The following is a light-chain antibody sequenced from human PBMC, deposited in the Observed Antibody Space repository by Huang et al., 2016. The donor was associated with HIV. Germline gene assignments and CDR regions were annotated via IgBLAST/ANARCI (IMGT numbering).Light chain of an antibody. J-gene: IGKJ1*01. CDR1: QSVSSN. CDR2: AAS. Sequence: EIVMTQSPATLSVFPGERATLSCRASQSVSSNLAWYQQKLGQAPRLLIYAASPRATGSPARFSGSGSGTGFTLTISSLQSEDFAVYYCQQYNNWPRTFGQGTKVEIK. CDR3: QQYNNWPRT. V-gene: IGKV3-15*01.